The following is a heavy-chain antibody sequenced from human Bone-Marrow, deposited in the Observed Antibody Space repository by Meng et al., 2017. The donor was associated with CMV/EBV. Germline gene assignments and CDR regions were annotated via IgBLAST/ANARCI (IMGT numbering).Heavy chain of an antibody. D-gene: IGHD3-22*01. CDR2: INPNSGGT. J-gene: IGHJ4*02. CDR1: TFTGYY. Sequence: TFTGYYMHWVRQAPGQGLEWMGWINPNSGGTNYAQKFQGRVNMTRDTSISTAYMELSRLRSDETAVYYCARERFIRYYYDSSGPDYWGQGTLVTVSS. V-gene: IGHV1-2*02. CDR3: ARERFIRYYYDSSGPDY.